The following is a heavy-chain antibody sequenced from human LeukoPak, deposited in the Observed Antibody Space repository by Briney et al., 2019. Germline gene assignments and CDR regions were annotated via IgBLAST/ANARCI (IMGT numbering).Heavy chain of an antibody. CDR1: GGSISSYY. CDR2: IYTSGST. J-gene: IGHJ4*02. D-gene: IGHD6-6*01. CDR3: ARLGIEYSSSSLTD. V-gene: IGHV4-4*09. Sequence: SETLSLTCTVSGGSISSYYWSWIRQPPGKGLEWIGYIYTSGSTNYNPSLKSRVTISVDTSKNQFSLKLSSVTAADTAVYYRARLGIEYSSSSLTDWGQGTLVTVSS.